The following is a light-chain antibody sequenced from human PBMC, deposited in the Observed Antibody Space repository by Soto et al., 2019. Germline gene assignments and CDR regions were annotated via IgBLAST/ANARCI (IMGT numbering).Light chain of an antibody. V-gene: IGKV1-5*01. CDR1: QSISSW. J-gene: IGKJ1*01. CDR2: DAS. Sequence: DIQMTQSPSTLSASVGDRVTITCRASQSISSWLAWYQQKPGKAPKLLIYDASSLESGVPSRFSGSGPGTEFTLTISSLQPDDFATYYCQQYNSYLFGQGTKVDIK. CDR3: QQYNSYL.